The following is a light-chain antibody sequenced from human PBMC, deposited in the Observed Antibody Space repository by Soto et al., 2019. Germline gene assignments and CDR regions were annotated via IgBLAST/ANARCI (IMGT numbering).Light chain of an antibody. J-gene: IGLJ2*01. Sequence: QSALTQPRSVSGSPGQSVTISCTGTSSDVGDYNYVYWYQQHPGKAPKLMIYDVSKRPSGAPDRFSGSKSGNTASLTISGLQAEDASDYYRCSYAGSYTVIFGGGTKLTVL. V-gene: IGLV2-11*01. CDR1: SSDVGDYNY. CDR2: DVS. CDR3: CSYAGSYTVI.